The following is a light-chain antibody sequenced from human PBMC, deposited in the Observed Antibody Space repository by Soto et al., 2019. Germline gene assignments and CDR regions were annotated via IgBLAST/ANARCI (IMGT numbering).Light chain of an antibody. CDR1: PSVSGSN. Sequence: EIVLTQSPGTLSLSPGERATLSCRASPSVSGSNLAWYQQKPGQAPRLVIYGASSRATGIPDRFSGGGSGTDFTLTISRLEPEDFAVYYCQQFSSYPLTFGGGTKVDI. V-gene: IGKV3-20*01. J-gene: IGKJ4*01. CDR3: QQFSSYPLT. CDR2: GAS.